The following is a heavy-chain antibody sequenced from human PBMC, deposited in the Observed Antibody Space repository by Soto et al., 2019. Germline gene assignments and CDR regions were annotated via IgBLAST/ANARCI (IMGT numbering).Heavy chain of an antibody. J-gene: IGHJ4*02. CDR3: ARDKITGLFDY. D-gene: IGHD2-8*02. Sequence: QVQLQQWGAGLLKPSETLSLTCAVYGGSFSGYYWTWIRQPPGTGLEWIGEINYSGSTNYNPSLKSRVTISVDTSKNQFSLKLTSVTAAATAVYYCARDKITGLFDYWGQGTLVTVSS. CDR1: GGSFSGYY. CDR2: INYSGST. V-gene: IGHV4-34*01.